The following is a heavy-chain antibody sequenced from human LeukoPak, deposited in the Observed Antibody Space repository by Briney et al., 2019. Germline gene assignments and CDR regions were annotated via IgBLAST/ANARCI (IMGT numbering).Heavy chain of an antibody. CDR3: AREGVTKFDY. V-gene: IGHV1-46*01. D-gene: IGHD2-21*02. Sequence: ASVKVPCKASGYIFTSYYMHWVRQAPGQGLEWMGMINPSGGSTSYAQKFQGRVTITADESTSTAYMELSSLRSEDTAVYYCAREGVTKFDYWGQGTLVTVSS. J-gene: IGHJ4*02. CDR1: GYIFTSYY. CDR2: INPSGGST.